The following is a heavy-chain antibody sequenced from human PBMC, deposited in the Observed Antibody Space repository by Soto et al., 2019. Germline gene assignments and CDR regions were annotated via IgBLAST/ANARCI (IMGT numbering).Heavy chain of an antibody. Sequence: GASVKVSCKASGYTFTSYGISWVRQAPVQGLEWMGWISAYNGNTNYAQKLQGRVTMTTDTSTSTAYMELRSLRSDDTAVYYCARVWRSSGYRKKDDFDIWGQGTMVTVSS. CDR1: GYTFTSYG. D-gene: IGHD3-22*01. CDR3: ARVWRSSGYRKKDDFDI. J-gene: IGHJ3*02. CDR2: ISAYNGNT. V-gene: IGHV1-18*04.